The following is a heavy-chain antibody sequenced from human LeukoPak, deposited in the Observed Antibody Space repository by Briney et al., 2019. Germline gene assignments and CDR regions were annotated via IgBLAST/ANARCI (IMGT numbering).Heavy chain of an antibody. J-gene: IGHJ5*02. V-gene: IGHV4-39*01. CDR2: IYYSGTT. CDR1: GGSISSSNYY. Sequence: SETLSLTCTVSGGSISSSNYYWGWIRQPPGKGLEWIGSIYYSGTTYYNPSLKSRVTISVDTSRNQLSLKLRSVTAADTAVYYCARRRAGRDWFDPWGQGTLVTVSS. CDR3: ARRRAGRDWFDP. D-gene: IGHD6-19*01.